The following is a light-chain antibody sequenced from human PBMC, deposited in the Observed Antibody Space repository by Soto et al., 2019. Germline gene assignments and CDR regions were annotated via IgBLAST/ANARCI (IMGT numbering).Light chain of an antibody. CDR2: EVS. J-gene: IGLJ3*02. Sequence: QSALTQPASVSGSPGQSVTISCAGTSSDVGGYNYVSWYQQHPGKAPKLMIYEVSHRPSGVSDRFSGSKSGNTASLTISGLQADDEADYSCASYTSSSTPWVFGGGTKLTVL. CDR1: SSDVGGYNY. CDR3: ASYTSSSTPWV. V-gene: IGLV2-14*01.